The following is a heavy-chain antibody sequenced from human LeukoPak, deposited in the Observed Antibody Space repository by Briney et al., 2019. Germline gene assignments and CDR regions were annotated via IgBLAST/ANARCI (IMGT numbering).Heavy chain of an antibody. CDR1: GFDFDNYW. V-gene: IGHV3-7*04. CDR2: MNQDGSEQ. D-gene: IGHD5-18*01. CDR3: ARVSGYSYGLAN. Sequence: GSLRLPCAASGFDFDNYWMTWVRQVPGKGREWVANMNQDGSEQYYVDSVKGRFTISRDNGKKSLYLQMNSLRAEDTAVYYCARVSGYSYGLANWGQGTLVTVSS. J-gene: IGHJ4*02.